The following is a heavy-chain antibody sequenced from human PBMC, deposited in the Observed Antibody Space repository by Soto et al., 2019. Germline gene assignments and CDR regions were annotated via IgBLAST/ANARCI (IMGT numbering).Heavy chain of an antibody. V-gene: IGHV1-8*01. CDR1: GYTFTSYD. J-gene: IGHJ4*02. CDR2: MNPNSGQT. Sequence: ASVKVSCKASGYTFTSYDINWVRQATGQGFEYLGWMNPNSGQTIYAQKFQGRVTMTGDTSADTAYMELSSLRSEDTAIYYCTRDHYDSSGYYRFDHWGQGTPVTVSS. D-gene: IGHD3-22*01. CDR3: TRDHYDSSGYYRFDH.